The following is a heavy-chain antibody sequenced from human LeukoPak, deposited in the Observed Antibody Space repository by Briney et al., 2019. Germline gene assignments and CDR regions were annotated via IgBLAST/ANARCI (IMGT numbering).Heavy chain of an antibody. CDR1: GYTFTSYG. J-gene: IGHJ3*02. CDR2: ISAYNGNT. D-gene: IGHD3-22*01. V-gene: IGHV1-18*01. CDR3: ARAGGWAWYYYDSSGYYGAFDI. Sequence: ASVKVSCKASGYTFTSYGISWVRRAPGQGLEWMGWISAYNGNTNYAQKLQGRVTMTTDTSTSTAYMGLRSLRSDDTAVYYCARAGGWAWYYYDSSGYYGAFDIWGQGTMVTVSS.